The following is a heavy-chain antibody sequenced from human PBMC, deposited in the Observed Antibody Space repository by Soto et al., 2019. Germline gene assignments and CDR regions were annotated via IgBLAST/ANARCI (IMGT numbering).Heavy chain of an antibody. J-gene: IGHJ6*02. CDR3: ARLHYYGSVALSPYGMDF. V-gene: IGHV5-51*01. Sequence: GESLKISCKGSGYSFTSYWIGWVRQMPGKGLEWMGIIYPGDSDTRYSPSFQGQVTISADKSISTAYLQWSSLKASDTAMYYCARLHYYGSVALSPYGMDFWGQGTTVTVSS. D-gene: IGHD3-10*01. CDR2: IYPGDSDT. CDR1: GYSFTSYW.